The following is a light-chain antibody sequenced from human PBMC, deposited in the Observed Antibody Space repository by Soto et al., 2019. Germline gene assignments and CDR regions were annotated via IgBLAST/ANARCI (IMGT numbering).Light chain of an antibody. CDR3: QHYNSYSEA. J-gene: IGKJ1*01. CDR1: QTISSW. CDR2: KAS. Sequence: DIQITQSPSTLSGSVGDRGTISCRASQTISSWLAWYQQKPGKAPKLLIYKASTLKSGVPSRFRGSGSGTEFTLTISRLQTDDFATYYCQHYNSYSEAFGQGTQVDI. V-gene: IGKV1-5*03.